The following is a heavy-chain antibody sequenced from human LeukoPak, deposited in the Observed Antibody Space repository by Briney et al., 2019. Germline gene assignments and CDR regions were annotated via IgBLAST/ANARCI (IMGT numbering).Heavy chain of an antibody. CDR2: IYYSGCA. V-gene: IGHV4-59*12. CDR1: GGSISNYY. Sequence: SETLCLTCSVSGGSISNYYWSWIRQPPGKGLEWIGHIYYSGCANYNPSLKSRVTISVDTSKNRFSLKLSSVTAADTAVYYCATEGDSSGYFDYWGQGTLVTVSS. J-gene: IGHJ4*02. D-gene: IGHD3-22*01. CDR3: ATEGDSSGYFDY.